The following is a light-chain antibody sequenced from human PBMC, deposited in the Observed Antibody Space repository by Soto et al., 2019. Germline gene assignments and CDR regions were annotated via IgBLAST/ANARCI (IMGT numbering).Light chain of an antibody. Sequence: ALTQSPGTLSVSPGEIVTVTCGASQSVTGNYLAWYQQKPGQSPRLLIYGASYRPTGIPDRFSDSGSGTEFSLTISRLEPEDFAVYCGQQYGSTPPTFGQGTKVEMK. CDR2: GAS. V-gene: IGKV3-20*01. CDR3: QQYGSTPPT. CDR1: QSVTGNY. J-gene: IGKJ1*01.